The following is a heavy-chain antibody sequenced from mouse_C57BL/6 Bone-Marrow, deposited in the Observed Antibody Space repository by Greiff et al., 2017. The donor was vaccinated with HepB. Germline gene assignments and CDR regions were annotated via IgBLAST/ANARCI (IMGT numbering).Heavy chain of an antibody. J-gene: IGHJ3*01. CDR3: TTGIRRFAY. D-gene: IGHD2-4*01. V-gene: IGHV14-4*01. Sequence: EVKLEESGAELVRPGASVKLSCTASGFNIKDDYMHWVKQRPEQGLEWIGWIDPENGDTEYASKFQGKATITADTSSNTAYLQLSSLTSEDTAVYYCTTGIRRFAYWGQGTLVTVSA. CDR1: GFNIKDDY. CDR2: IDPENGDT.